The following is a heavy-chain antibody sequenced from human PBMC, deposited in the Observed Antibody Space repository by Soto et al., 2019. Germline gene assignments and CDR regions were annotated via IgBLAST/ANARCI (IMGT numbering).Heavy chain of an antibody. Sequence: DVQLVESGGGLVKPGGSLRLSCVASGPTFSTYGMNWIRQTPGKGLEWVSSITSSGSYIHYADSVQGRFTVSRYNAKNSMYLQMNSLRVEDTAVYFCARDESAGSSTSNWGQGTRVTVSS. D-gene: IGHD2-2*01. CDR2: ITSSGSYI. CDR1: GPTFSTYG. V-gene: IGHV3-21*01. CDR3: ARDESAGSSTSN. J-gene: IGHJ4*02.